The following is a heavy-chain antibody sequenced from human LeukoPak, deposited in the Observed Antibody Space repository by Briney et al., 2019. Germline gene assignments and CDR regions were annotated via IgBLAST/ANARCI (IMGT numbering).Heavy chain of an antibody. CDR1: GFTFSSNW. J-gene: IGHJ4*02. CDR2: INSDGSTT. CDR3: ARGSSAWFGN. D-gene: IGHD6-19*01. V-gene: IGHV3-74*01. Sequence: GGSLRLSCAASGFTFSSNWMHWVRQAPGKGLVWVSRINSDGSTTTYADSVKGRFTISRDNAKNTLYLQMNSLRAEDTAVYYCARGSSAWFGNWGQGTLVTVSS.